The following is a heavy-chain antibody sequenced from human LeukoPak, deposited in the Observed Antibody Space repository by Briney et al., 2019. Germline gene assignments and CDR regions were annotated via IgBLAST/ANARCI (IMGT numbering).Heavy chain of an antibody. V-gene: IGHV3-23*01. Sequence: GSLRLSCAASGFTFSNFAMSWVRQAPGKGLDWVAAFSGRGDNTYYADSVKGRFTISRDNSKNTLYLQMNSLRADDTAVYYCAKENGYSSSSVDYWGQGTLVTVSS. CDR2: FSGRGDNT. CDR3: AKENGYSSSSVDY. D-gene: IGHD6-6*01. CDR1: GFTFSNFA. J-gene: IGHJ4*02.